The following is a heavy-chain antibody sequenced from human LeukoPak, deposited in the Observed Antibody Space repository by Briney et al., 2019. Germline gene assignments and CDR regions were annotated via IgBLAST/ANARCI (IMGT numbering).Heavy chain of an antibody. V-gene: IGHV4-30-2*06. J-gene: IGHJ5*02. CDR2: LSQSGST. CDR1: GDSISSGGHY. CDR3: ALLGCSTSRFDP. Sequence: SETLSLTCTVSGDSISSGGHYWSWIRQSPGEGLEWIGYLSQSGSTYYNPSLQSRVAISADRSNNHLSLEVTSVTAADTAVYYCALLGCSTSRFDPWSQGTLVIVSS. D-gene: IGHD2-8*01.